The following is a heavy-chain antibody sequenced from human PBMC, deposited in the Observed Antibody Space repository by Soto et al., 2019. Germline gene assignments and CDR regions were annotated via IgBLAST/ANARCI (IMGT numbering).Heavy chain of an antibody. J-gene: IGHJ4*02. CDR3: ARHAYYYDSSGYYYFDY. CDR1: GGSISSYY. CDR2: IYYSGST. D-gene: IGHD3-22*01. V-gene: IGHV4-59*08. Sequence: SETLSLTCTVSGGSISSYYWSWIRQPPGKGLEWIGYIYYSGSTNYNPSHKSRVTISVDTSKNQFSLKLAYVTAADTAVYYCARHAYYYDSSGYYYFDYWGQGTLVTVSS.